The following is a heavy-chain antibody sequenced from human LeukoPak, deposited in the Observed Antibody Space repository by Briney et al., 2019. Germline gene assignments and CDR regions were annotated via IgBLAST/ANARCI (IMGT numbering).Heavy chain of an antibody. CDR3: AKYSSGFDY. J-gene: IGHJ4*02. CDR2: IYHSGST. V-gene: IGHV4-38-2*02. D-gene: IGHD6-19*01. Sequence: SETLSLTCTVSGYSISSGYYWGWIRQPPGKGLEWIGSIYHSGSTYYNPSLKSRVTTSVDTSKNQFSLKLSSVTAADTAVYYCAKYSSGFDYWGQGTLVTVSS. CDR1: GYSISSGYY.